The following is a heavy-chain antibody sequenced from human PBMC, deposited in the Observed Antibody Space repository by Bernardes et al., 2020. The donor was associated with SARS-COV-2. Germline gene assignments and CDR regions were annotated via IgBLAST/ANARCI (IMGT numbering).Heavy chain of an antibody. CDR1: GFSFSRHA. CDR2: VTGDGGII. D-gene: IGHD2-21*02. J-gene: IGHJ2*01. V-gene: IGHV3-23*01. CDR3: ARDFVVGDDLWYFDV. Sequence: GGSLRLSCVGSGFSFSRHAMGWARQAPGRGLEWVSGVTGDGGIIFYADSVKGRFTISKDSSRNTVNLQVNSLTAEDTAMYYCARDFVVGDDLWYFDVWGRGTPVIVSP.